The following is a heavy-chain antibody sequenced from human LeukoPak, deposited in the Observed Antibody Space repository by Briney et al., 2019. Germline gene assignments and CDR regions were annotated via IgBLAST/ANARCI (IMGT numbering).Heavy chain of an antibody. Sequence: SETLSLTCAVYGGSFSGYYWSWIRQPPGKGLEWIGEINHSGSTNYNPSLKSRVTISVDTSKNQFSLKLSSVTAADTAVYYCARRKRSSWCPNFDYWGQGTLVTVSS. J-gene: IGHJ4*02. V-gene: IGHV4-34*01. CDR3: ARRKRSSWCPNFDY. CDR2: INHSGST. CDR1: GGSFSGYY. D-gene: IGHD6-13*01.